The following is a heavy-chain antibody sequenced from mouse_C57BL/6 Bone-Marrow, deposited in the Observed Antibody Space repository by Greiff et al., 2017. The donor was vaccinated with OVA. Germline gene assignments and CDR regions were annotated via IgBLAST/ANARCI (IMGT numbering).Heavy chain of an antibody. J-gene: IGHJ4*01. V-gene: IGHV10-3*01. CDR3: VRDKGYDYDGGSMDY. Sequence: EVHLVESGGGLVQPKGSLKLSCAASGFTFNTYAMHWVRQAPGKGLEWVARIRSKSSNYATYYADSVKDRFTISRDDSQSMLYLQMNNLKTEDTAMYYCVRDKGYDYDGGSMDYWVQGTSVTVSS. D-gene: IGHD2-4*01. CDR2: IRSKSSNYAT. CDR1: GFTFNTYA.